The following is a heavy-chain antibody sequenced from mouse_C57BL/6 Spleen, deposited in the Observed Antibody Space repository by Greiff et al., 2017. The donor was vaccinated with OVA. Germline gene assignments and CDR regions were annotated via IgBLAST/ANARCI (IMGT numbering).Heavy chain of an antibody. CDR1: GFTFSSYT. CDR2: ISGGGGNT. D-gene: IGHD2-12*01. CDR3: AREVLLSYYFDY. Sequence: EVMLVESGGGLVKPGGSLKLSCAASGFTFSSYTMSWVRQTPEKRLEWVATISGGGGNTYYPDSVKGRFTLSRANAKITLYLQLRSLRSESTALYSCAREVLLSYYFDYWGQGTTLTVSS. V-gene: IGHV5-9*01. J-gene: IGHJ2*01.